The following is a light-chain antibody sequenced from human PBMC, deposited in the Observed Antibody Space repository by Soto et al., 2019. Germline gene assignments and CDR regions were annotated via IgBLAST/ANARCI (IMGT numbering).Light chain of an antibody. CDR2: DAS. CDR1: QGISSA. J-gene: IGKJ5*01. CDR3: QQFNSYPPGIT. V-gene: IGKV1-13*02. Sequence: AIQLTQSPSSLSASVGDRVTITCRASQGISSALAWYQQKPGKAPKLLIYDASSLESGVPSRFSGSGSGTDFTLTISSLQPEDFATYYRQQFNSYPPGITFGQGTRLEIK.